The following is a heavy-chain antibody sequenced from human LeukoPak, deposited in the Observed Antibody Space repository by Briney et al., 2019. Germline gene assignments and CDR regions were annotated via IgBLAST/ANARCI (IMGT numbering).Heavy chain of an antibody. V-gene: IGHV3-33*01. CDR3: ARGIRDADRSPPSAFDI. Sequence: GGSLRLSCAASGFIFNTYGMHWVRQAPGQGLEWVAVMWYDGDNKYYEDSVKGRFTISRDNSKNTLYLQMNSLRVEDTAVYYCARGIRDADRSPPSAFDIWGQGTMVTVSS. D-gene: IGHD3-22*01. CDR2: MWYDGDNK. CDR1: GFIFNTYG. J-gene: IGHJ3*02.